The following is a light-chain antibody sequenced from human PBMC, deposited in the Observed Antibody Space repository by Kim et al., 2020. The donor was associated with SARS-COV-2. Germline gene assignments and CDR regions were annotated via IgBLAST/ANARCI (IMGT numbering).Light chain of an antibody. Sequence: SHGQTASIPCSGDKLGDKYACWYQQKPGQSPVLVIYQDSKRPSGIPERFSGSNSGNTATLTISGTQAMDEADYYCQAWDSSTGVVFGGGTQLTVL. CDR1: KLGDKY. CDR3: QAWDSSTGVV. CDR2: QDS. J-gene: IGLJ2*01. V-gene: IGLV3-1*01.